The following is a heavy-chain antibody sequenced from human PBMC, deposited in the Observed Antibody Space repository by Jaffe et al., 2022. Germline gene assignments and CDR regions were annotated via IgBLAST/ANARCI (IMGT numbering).Heavy chain of an antibody. CDR1: GYSISSGYY. V-gene: IGHV4-38-2*01. D-gene: IGHD3-22*01. CDR3: ASWGYYDSSGGIDY. CDR2: IYHSGST. Sequence: QVQLQESGPGLVKPSETLSLTCAVSGYSISSGYYWGWIRQPPGKGLEWIGSIYHSGSTYYNPSLKSRVTISVDTSKNQFSLKLSSVTAADTAVYYCASWGYYDSSGGIDYWGQGTLVTVSS. J-gene: IGHJ4*02.